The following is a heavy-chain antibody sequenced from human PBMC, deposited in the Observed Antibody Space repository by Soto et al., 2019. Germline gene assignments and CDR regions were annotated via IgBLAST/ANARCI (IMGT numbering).Heavy chain of an antibody. V-gene: IGHV4-31*03. D-gene: IGHD3-22*01. CDR2: IYYSGST. CDR1: GGSISSGGYY. CDR3: ASGHYYDSSGYSYYMDV. J-gene: IGHJ6*03. Sequence: SETLSLTCTVSGGSISSGGYYWSWIRQHPGKGLEWIGYIYYSGSTYYNPSLKSRVTISVDTSKNQFSLKLSSVTASDTAVYYCASGHYYDSSGYSYYMDVWGKGTTVTVSS.